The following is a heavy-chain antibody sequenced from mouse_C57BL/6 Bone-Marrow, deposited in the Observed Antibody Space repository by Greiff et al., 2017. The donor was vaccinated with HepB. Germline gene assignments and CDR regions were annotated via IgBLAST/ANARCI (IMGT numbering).Heavy chain of an antibody. CDR3: ARLDDGYYVGYWYFDV. CDR1: GFTFSSYA. CDR2: ISDGGSYT. Sequence: EVKLMESGGGLVKPGGSLKLSCAASGFTFSSYAMSWVRQTPEKRLEWVATISDGGSYTYYPDNVKGRFTISRDNAKNNLYLQMSHLKSEDTAMYYCARLDDGYYVGYWYFDVWGTGTTVTVSS. J-gene: IGHJ1*03. D-gene: IGHD2-3*01. V-gene: IGHV5-4*03.